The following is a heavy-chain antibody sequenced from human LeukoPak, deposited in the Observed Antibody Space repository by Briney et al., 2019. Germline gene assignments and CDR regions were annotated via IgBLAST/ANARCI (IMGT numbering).Heavy chain of an antibody. J-gene: IGHJ5*02. Sequence: GASVKVSCKTSGYTFTRYDINWVRQATGQRLEWMGWMNPNTGHTAYAQKFQGRVTMTTDTPTSTAYMELRSLRSDDTAVYYCARDPSNTSGWKTWFDPWGQGTLVTVSS. V-gene: IGHV1-8*01. CDR3: ARDPSNTSGWKTWFDP. D-gene: IGHD2-2*01. CDR1: GYTFTRYD. CDR2: MNPNTGHT.